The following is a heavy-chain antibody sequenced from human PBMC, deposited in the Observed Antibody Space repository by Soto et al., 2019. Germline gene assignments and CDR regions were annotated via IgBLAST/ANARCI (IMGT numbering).Heavy chain of an antibody. Sequence: GASLKVSCKVSGYTLTELSMHRVRQAQGKGLEWMGGFDPEDGETIYAQKFQGRVTMTEDTSTDTAYMELSSLRSEDTAVYYCATSRRIAARLGTDVWYFDLWGRGTLVTVSS. CDR2: FDPEDGET. D-gene: IGHD6-6*01. CDR3: ATSRRIAARLGTDVWYFDL. CDR1: GYTLTELS. V-gene: IGHV1-24*01. J-gene: IGHJ2*01.